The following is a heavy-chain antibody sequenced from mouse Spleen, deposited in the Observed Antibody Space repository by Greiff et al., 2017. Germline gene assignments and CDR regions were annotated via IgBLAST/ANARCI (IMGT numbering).Heavy chain of an antibody. CDR3: ARSDYDGAMDY. D-gene: IGHD2-4*01. Sequence: QVQLQQPGAELVMPGASVKLSCKASGYTFTSYWMHWVKQRPGQGLEWIGELDPSDSYTNYNQKFKGKATLTVDKSSSTAYMQLSSLTSEDSAVYYCARSDYDGAMDYWGQGTSVTVSS. CDR2: LDPSDSYT. V-gene: IGHV1-69*01. CDR1: GYTFTSYW. J-gene: IGHJ4*01.